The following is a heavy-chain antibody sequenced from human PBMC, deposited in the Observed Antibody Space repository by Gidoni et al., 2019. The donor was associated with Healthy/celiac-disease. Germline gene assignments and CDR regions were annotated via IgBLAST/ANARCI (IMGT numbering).Heavy chain of an antibody. V-gene: IGHV3-73*01. Sequence: EVQLVESGGGLVQPGGSRKLSCAASGFPFSGPPMHWVRQASGKGLEWIGLIRSKANTYATAYAASVKGRFTISRDDSKNTAYLEMNSLKTEDTAVYYCARHTHDYGDYVSDYWGQGTLVTVSS. CDR3: ARHTHDYGDYVSDY. CDR2: IRSKANTYAT. J-gene: IGHJ4*02. CDR1: GFPFSGPP. D-gene: IGHD4-17*01.